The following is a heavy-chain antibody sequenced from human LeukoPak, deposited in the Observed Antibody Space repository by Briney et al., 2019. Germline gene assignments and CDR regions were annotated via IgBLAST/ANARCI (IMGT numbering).Heavy chain of an antibody. V-gene: IGHV1-2*06. CDR3: ARGVGVTIFGVVIVEDYYYFMDV. Sequence: ASVKVSCKASGYTFTGYYMHWVRQAPGQGLEWMGRINPNSGGTNYAQKFQGRVTMTRDTSISTAYMELSRLRSGDTAVYYCARGVGVTIFGVVIVEDYYYFMDVWGKGTTVTVSS. D-gene: IGHD3-3*01. J-gene: IGHJ6*03. CDR1: GYTFTGYY. CDR2: INPNSGGT.